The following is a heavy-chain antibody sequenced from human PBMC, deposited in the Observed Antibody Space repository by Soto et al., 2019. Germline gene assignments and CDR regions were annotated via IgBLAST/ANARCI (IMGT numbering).Heavy chain of an antibody. CDR2: ISGSGGST. D-gene: IGHD2-15*01. J-gene: IGHJ3*02. CDR3: AKDEIVVVVAARLDPDAFDI. V-gene: IGHV3-23*01. Sequence: PGGSLRLSCAASGFTFSSYAMSWVSQAPGKGLEWVSAISGSGGSTYYADSVKGRFTISRDNSKNTLYLQMNSLRAEDTAVYYCAKDEIVVVVAARLDPDAFDIWGQGTMVTVSS. CDR1: GFTFSSYA.